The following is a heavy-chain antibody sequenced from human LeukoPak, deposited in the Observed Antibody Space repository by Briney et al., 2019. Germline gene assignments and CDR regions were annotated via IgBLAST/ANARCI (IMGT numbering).Heavy chain of an antibody. CDR3: AKERGHSKPFDY. Sequence: GGSLRLSCAASGFTFSDYTMNWVRQAPGKGLEWVSYISNSSSTIYYADSVKGRFTISRDNSKSTLYLQMNNLRAEDTALYYCAKERGHSKPFDYWGQGTLVTVSS. V-gene: IGHV3-48*01. CDR2: ISNSSSTI. CDR1: GFTFSDYT. J-gene: IGHJ4*02. D-gene: IGHD4-23*01.